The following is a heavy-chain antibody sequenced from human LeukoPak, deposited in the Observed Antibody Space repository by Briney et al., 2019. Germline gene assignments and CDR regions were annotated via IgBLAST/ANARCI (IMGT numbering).Heavy chain of an antibody. D-gene: IGHD2-15*01. CDR1: GGTFTSYG. CDR3: ARAATYYYYYYYMDV. J-gene: IGHJ6*03. V-gene: IGHV1-18*01. CDR2: ISAYNGNT. Sequence: GASVKVSCKASGGTFTSYGISWVRQAPGQGLEWMGWISAYNGNTNYAQKLQGRVTMTTDTSTSTAYMELRSLRSDDTAVYYCARAATYYYYYYYMDVWGKGTTVTVSS.